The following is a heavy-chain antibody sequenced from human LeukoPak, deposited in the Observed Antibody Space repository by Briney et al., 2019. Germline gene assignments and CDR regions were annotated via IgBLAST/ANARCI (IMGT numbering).Heavy chain of an antibody. D-gene: IGHD5-18*01. J-gene: IGHJ3*02. CDR3: ARARSSYGYGDAFDI. V-gene: IGHV3-53*05. CDR1: GFTVSSNY. Sequence: GGSLRLSCAASGFTVSSNYMSWVRQAPGEGLEWVSVIYSGGSTYYADSVKGRFTISRDNSKNTLYLQMNSLRAEDTAVYYCARARSSYGYGDAFDIWGQGTMVTVSS. CDR2: IYSGGST.